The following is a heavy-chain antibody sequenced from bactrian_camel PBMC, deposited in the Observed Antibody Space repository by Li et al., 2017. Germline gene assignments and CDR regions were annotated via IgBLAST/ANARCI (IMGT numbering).Heavy chain of an antibody. V-gene: IGHV3S55*01. CDR2: IDRNGYP. D-gene: IGHD1*01. J-gene: IGHJ6*01. Sequence: HVQLVESGGDSVEAGGSLRLSCVVSGYFSKRCMAWFRQAPGKEREGVAAIDRNGYPTYTYAVKDRFTISKDNVKNTLYLQMNSLKPEDSATYYCAAGQGVGWCLDVIRVGAEPDFDYWGHGTQVTVS. CDR1: GYFSKRC. CDR3: AAGQGVGWCLDVIRVGAEPDFDY.